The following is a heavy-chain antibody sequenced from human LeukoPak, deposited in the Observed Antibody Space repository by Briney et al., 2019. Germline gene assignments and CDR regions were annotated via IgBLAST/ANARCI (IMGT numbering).Heavy chain of an antibody. D-gene: IGHD6-25*01. CDR1: GFIXXXXA. V-gene: IGHV3-49*03. CDR3: SRESFQRPPSQPHHYYFDY. Sequence: SLXLSXXXXGFIXXXXAMRWFRXAPGKGLEGVSFIRDKGYGGTIQYAASVKGRFNISRDDSRSIVYLQMDSLKTEDTGMYYCSRESFQRPPSQPHHYYFDYWGQGTQVIVSS. CDR2: IRDKGYGGTI. J-gene: IGHJ4*02.